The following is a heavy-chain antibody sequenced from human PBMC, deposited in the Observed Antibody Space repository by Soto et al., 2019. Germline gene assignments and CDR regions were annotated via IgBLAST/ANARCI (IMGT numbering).Heavy chain of an antibody. V-gene: IGHV3-11*05. CDR2: IDSSTKYT. J-gene: IGHJ6*02. Sequence: QVQLVESGGGLVRPGGSLRLSCEASGFTFRDYYMTWFGQAPGKGLEWLSYIDSSTKYTNYADSVKGRFTISGDNAKNSLYLQMNSLRADDTAVYYCAREYYYTMDVWGQGNMVTVSS. CDR3: AREYYYTMDV. CDR1: GFTFRDYY.